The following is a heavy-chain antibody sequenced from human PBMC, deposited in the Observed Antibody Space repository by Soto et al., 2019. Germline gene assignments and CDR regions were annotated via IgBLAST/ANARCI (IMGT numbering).Heavy chain of an antibody. CDR3: ARGIWGSGCYGAFDI. D-gene: IGHD3-10*01. CDR2: INHSGGT. J-gene: IGHJ3*02. CDR1: GGSLSDFY. V-gene: IGHV4-34*01. Sequence: QVQLQQWGAGLVKPSETLALTCGVSGGSLSDFYWRWIRQPPGKGLEWIGEINHSGGTNYNPSLKSLVTMSVDTSKNQFSMRLTSVTAAAPAVYYCARGIWGSGCYGAFDIWGQGTMVTVSS.